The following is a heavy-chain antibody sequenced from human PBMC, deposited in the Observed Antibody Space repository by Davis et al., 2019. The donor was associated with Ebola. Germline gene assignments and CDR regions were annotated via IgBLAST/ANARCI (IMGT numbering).Heavy chain of an antibody. V-gene: IGHV3-23*01. Sequence: GGSLRLSCTASGFTFGDYSMTWVRQAPGKVLEWVSAISGSVGSTYNADSVKGRFTISRDNSKKTLYLQMNSLRAEDTAVYYCAKSGLSFGVVKYHYGMDVWGKGTTVTVSS. J-gene: IGHJ6*04. CDR3: AKSGLSFGVVKYHYGMDV. CDR1: GFTFGDYS. D-gene: IGHD3-3*01. CDR2: ISGSVGST.